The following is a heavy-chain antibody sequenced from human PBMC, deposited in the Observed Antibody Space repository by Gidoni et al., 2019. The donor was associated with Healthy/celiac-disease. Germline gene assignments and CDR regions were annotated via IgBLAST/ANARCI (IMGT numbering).Heavy chain of an antibody. CDR2: ISSSSSYI. CDR1: GCTFSSYS. CDR3: ARTSGSDAFDI. J-gene: IGHJ3*02. Sequence: EVQLVEAGGGLVKPGGSLRLSCAASGCTFSSYSLNWVRQAPGKGLEWVSSISSSSSYIYYADSVKVRVTISRDNAKNSLYLQMNSLRAEDTAVYYCARTSGSDAFDIWGQGTMVTVSS. V-gene: IGHV3-21*01.